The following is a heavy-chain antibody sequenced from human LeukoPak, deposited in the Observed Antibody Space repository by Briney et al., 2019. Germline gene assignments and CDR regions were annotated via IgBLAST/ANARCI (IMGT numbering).Heavy chain of an antibody. Sequence: SETLSLTYTVSGGSISSGSYYWSWIRQPAGKGLEWIGRIYTSGSTNYNPSLKSRVTISVDTSKNQFSLKLSSVTAADTAVYYCARVPTYSNSYYYYYYMDVWGKGTTVTVSS. CDR2: IYTSGST. D-gene: IGHD4-11*01. CDR3: ARVPTYSNSYYYYYYMDV. V-gene: IGHV4-61*02. J-gene: IGHJ6*03. CDR1: GGSISSGSYY.